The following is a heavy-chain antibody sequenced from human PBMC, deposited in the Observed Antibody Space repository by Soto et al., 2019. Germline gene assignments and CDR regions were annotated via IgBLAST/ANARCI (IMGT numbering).Heavy chain of an antibody. J-gene: IGHJ6*03. V-gene: IGHV4-59*01. D-gene: IGHD3-3*01. CDR1: GGSISSYY. CDR2: IYYSGST. Sequence: KPSETLSLTCTVSGGSISSYYWSWIRQPPGKGLEWIGYIYYSGSTNYNPSLKSRVTISVDTSKNQFSLKLSSVTAADTAVYYCARAKDDFWSCHHAMDVWGKGTTVTVSS. CDR3: ARAKDDFWSCHHAMDV.